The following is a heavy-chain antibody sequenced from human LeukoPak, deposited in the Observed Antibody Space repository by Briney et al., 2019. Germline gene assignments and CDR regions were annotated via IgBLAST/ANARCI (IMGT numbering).Heavy chain of an antibody. D-gene: IGHD1-26*01. CDR1: GYSFNNYW. CDR2: IYPGDSDT. J-gene: IGHJ5*02. Sequence: GESLKISYKGSGYSFNNYWIVWVRQMPGKGLECMGIIYPGDSDTRYSPSFQGQVTISADKSISTAYLQWSSLKASDSAIYYCARHAREGATGSWFDPWGQGTLVTVSS. V-gene: IGHV5-51*01. CDR3: ARHAREGATGSWFDP.